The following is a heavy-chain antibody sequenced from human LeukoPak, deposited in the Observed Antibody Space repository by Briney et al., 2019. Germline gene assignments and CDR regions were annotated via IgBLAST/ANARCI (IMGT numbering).Heavy chain of an antibody. D-gene: IGHD3-10*01. CDR1: RFTFSSYS. CDR2: ISSSSSTI. CDR3: ARAVSGGDY. Sequence: GGSLRLSCAASRFTFSSYSMNWVRQAPGKGLEWVSYISSSSSTIYYADSVKGRFTISRDNAKNSLYLQMNSLRAEDTAVYYCARAVSGGDYWGQGTLVTVSS. V-gene: IGHV3-48*01. J-gene: IGHJ4*02.